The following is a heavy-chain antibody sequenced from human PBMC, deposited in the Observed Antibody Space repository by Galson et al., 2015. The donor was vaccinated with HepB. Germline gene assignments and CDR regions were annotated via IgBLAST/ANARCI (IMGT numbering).Heavy chain of an antibody. V-gene: IGHV3-33*08. J-gene: IGHJ4*02. CDR1: GFTFSSYA. CDR3: ARGCSGGSCYPFDY. D-gene: IGHD2-15*01. Sequence: SLRLSCAASGFTFSSYAMHWVRQAPGKGLEWVAVIWYDGSNKYYADSVKGRFTISRDNSKNTLYLQMNSLRAEDTAVYYCARGCSGGSCYPFDYWGQGTLVTVSS. CDR2: IWYDGSNK.